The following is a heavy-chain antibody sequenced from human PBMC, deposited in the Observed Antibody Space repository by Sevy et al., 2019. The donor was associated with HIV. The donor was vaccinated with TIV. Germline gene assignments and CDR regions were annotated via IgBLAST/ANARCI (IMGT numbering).Heavy chain of an antibody. CDR2: ISGTSGTI. Sequence: GGSLRLSCAASGFSFSQYSMNWVRQAPGKGLEWLSYISGTSGTIYYAASVKGRFTISRDNAKNSVYLQMNSLRAEDTAVYYCARDRGSSGWTCDYWGQGTLVTVSS. D-gene: IGHD6-19*01. V-gene: IGHV3-48*01. J-gene: IGHJ4*02. CDR3: ARDRGSSGWTCDY. CDR1: GFSFSQYS.